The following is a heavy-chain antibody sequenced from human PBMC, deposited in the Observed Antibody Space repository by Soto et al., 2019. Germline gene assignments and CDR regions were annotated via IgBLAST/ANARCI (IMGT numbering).Heavy chain of an antibody. V-gene: IGHV3-21*01. Sequence: EVQLVESGGGLVKPGGSLRLSCAASGFTFSSYSMNWVRQAPGKGLEWVSSISSSSSYIYYADSVKGRFTISRDNAKNSLYLQMNSLRAEDTAVYYCARDGRYCSSTSCSNPIYYYYGMDVWGQGTTVTVSS. CDR1: GFTFSSYS. CDR3: ARDGRYCSSTSCSNPIYYYYGMDV. CDR2: ISSSSSYI. J-gene: IGHJ6*02. D-gene: IGHD2-2*01.